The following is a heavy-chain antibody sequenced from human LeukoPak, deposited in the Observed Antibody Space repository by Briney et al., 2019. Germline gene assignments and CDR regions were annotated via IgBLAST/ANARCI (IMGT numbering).Heavy chain of an antibody. D-gene: IGHD3-22*01. CDR1: GFTFSSYS. J-gene: IGHJ5*02. Sequence: GGSLRLSCAASGFTFSSYSMNWVRQAPGKGLDWVSYISNSGSIIYYADSVKGRFTISRDNAKNSLYLQMNSLRAEDTAVYYCARQDCDTIKCRGSNWFDPWGQGTLVSVSS. CDR3: ARQDCDTIKCRGSNWFDP. CDR2: ISNSGSII. V-gene: IGHV3-48*01.